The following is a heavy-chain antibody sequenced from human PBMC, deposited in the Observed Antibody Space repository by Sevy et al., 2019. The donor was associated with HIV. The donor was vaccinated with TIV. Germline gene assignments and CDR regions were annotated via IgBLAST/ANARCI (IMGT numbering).Heavy chain of an antibody. V-gene: IGHV3-7*01. CDR3: ARDRYYGSGSYYNWGAFDI. J-gene: IGHJ3*02. CDR1: GFTFSSYW. D-gene: IGHD3-10*01. CDR2: IKQDGSEK. Sequence: GGSLRLSCAASGFTFSSYWMSWVRQAPGKGLEWVANIKQDGSEKYYVNSVKGRFTISRDNAKNSLYLQMNSLRADDTAVYYCARDRYYGSGSYYNWGAFDIWGQGTMVTVSS.